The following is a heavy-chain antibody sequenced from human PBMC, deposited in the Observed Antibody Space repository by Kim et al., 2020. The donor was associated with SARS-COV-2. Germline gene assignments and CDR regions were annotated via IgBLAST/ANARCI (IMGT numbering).Heavy chain of an antibody. CDR3: AREGGTAMVGYYFDY. V-gene: IGHV4-59*01. Sequence: PSLKSRVTISVDTSKNQFSLKLSSVTAADTAVYYCAREGGTAMVGYYFDYWGQGTLVTVSS. D-gene: IGHD5-18*01. J-gene: IGHJ4*02.